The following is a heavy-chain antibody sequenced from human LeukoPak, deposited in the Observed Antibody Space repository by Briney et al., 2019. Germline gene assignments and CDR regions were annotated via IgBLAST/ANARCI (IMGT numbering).Heavy chain of an antibody. CDR2: ISHDGVDK. CDR3: AKGGYCSATRCYVGKGMDD. CDR1: GFTFDTYG. J-gene: IGHJ4*02. V-gene: IGHV3-30*18. D-gene: IGHD2-2*01. Sequence: GSLRLSCAASGFTFDTYGMHWVRQAPGKGPEWVAVISHDGVDKYYADSVKGRFTISRDNSKNTVSLQVNSLRAEDTAAYYCAKGGYCSATRCYVGKGMDDWGQGTLVTVSS.